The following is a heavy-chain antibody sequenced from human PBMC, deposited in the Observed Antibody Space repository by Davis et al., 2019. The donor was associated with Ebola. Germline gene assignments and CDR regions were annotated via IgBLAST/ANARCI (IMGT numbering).Heavy chain of an antibody. V-gene: IGHV3-30-3*01. Sequence: GESLKTPRAASGFTFSSYAMHRVRQAPGKGLEWVAVISYDGSNKYYADSVKGRFTISRDNSKNTLYPQMNSLRDEDTAVYYRASWGFGDYYYGMDVWGQGTTVTVSS. D-gene: IGHD3-10*01. CDR1: GFTFSSYA. J-gene: IGHJ6*02. CDR2: ISYDGSNK. CDR3: ASWGFGDYYYGMDV.